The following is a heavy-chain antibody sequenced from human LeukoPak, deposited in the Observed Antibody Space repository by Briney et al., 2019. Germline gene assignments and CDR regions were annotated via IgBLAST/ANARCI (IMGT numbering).Heavy chain of an antibody. J-gene: IGHJ6*04. CDR2: ISYDGSNK. V-gene: IGHV3-30*18. CDR1: GFTFSSYG. CDR3: AKVPQRQYYDILTGYYPDYYYCMDV. Sequence: GGSLRLSCAASGFTFSSYGMHWVRQAPGKGLEWVAVISYDGSNKSYADSVKGRFTISRDNSKNTLYLQMNSLRAEDTAVYYSAKVPQRQYYDILTGYYPDYYYCMDVWGKGTTVTVSS. D-gene: IGHD3-9*01.